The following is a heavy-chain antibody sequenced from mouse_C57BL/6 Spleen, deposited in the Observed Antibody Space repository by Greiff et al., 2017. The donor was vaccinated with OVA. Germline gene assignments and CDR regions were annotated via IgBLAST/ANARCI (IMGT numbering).Heavy chain of an antibody. CDR3: ARQAPYYYGSSYDY. D-gene: IGHD1-1*01. V-gene: IGHV5-17*01. CDR1: GFTFSDYG. Sequence: EVKLMESGGGLVKPGGSLKLSCAASGFTFSDYGMHWVRQAPEKGLEWVAYISSGSSTIYYAATVKGRFTISRDNAKNTLFLQMTSLRSEDTAMYYCARQAPYYYGSSYDYWGQGTTLTVSS. CDR2: ISSGSSTI. J-gene: IGHJ2*01.